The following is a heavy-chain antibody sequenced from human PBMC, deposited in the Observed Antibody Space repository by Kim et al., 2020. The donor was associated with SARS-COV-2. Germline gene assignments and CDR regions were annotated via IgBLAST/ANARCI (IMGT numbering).Heavy chain of an antibody. CDR3: VKDVQLRDKGPPHFDY. V-gene: IGHV3-64D*09. Sequence: GGSLRLSCSASGFTFSSYAMHWVRQAPGKGLEYVSAISSNGGSTYYADSVKGRFTISRDNSKNTLYLQMSSLRAEDTAVYYCVKDVQLRDKGPPHFDYWGQGTLVTVSS. J-gene: IGHJ4*02. CDR2: ISSNGGST. CDR1: GFTFSSYA. D-gene: IGHD6-13*01.